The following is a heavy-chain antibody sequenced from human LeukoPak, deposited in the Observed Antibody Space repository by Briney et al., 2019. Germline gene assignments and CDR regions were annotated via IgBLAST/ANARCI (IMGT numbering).Heavy chain of an antibody. Sequence: ASVKVSCKASGYTFTNYAMHWVRQAPGQRLEWMGWINAGNGNTKYSQKFQGRVTITRDTSASTAYMELSSLRSEDTAVYYCVPSRNDNLTCYYPAERWFDPWGQGTLVTVSS. D-gene: IGHD3-9*01. J-gene: IGHJ5*02. CDR3: VPSRNDNLTCYYPAERWFDP. CDR2: INAGNGNT. CDR1: GYTFTNYA. V-gene: IGHV1-3*01.